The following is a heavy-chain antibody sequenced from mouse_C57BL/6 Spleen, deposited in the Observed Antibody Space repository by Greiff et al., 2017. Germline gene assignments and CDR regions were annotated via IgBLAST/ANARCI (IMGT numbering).Heavy chain of an antibody. V-gene: IGHV1-55*01. CDR2: IYPGSGST. CDR1: GYTFTSYW. J-gene: IGHJ1*03. CDR3: ARVDNVVAHWYFDV. D-gene: IGHD1-1*01. Sequence: QVQLQQPGAELVKPGASVKMSCKASGYTFTSYWITWVKQRPGQGLEWIGDIYPGSGSTNYNEKFKSKATLTVDTSSSTAYMQLSSLTSEDSAVYYCARVDNVVAHWYFDVWGTGTTVTVSS.